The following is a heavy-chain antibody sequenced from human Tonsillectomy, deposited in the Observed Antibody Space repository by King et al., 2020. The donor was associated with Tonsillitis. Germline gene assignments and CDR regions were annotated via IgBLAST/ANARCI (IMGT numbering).Heavy chain of an antibody. J-gene: IGHJ4*02. CDR2: ISYDGSNK. CDR3: ARGPLSMVARVYFDY. Sequence: VQLVESGGGVVQPGRSLRLSCAASGFTFSNYAMHWVRQAPGKGLEWVAVISYDGSNKYYADFVKGRFTISRDNSKTTLYLQMNSLRAEDTAVYYCARGPLSMVARVYFDYWGQGTLVTVSS. CDR1: GFTFSNYA. V-gene: IGHV3-30-3*01. D-gene: IGHD2-15*01.